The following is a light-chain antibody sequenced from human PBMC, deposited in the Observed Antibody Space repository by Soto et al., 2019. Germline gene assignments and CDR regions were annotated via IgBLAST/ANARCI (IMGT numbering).Light chain of an antibody. J-gene: IGKJ1*01. V-gene: IGKV1-5*03. CDR1: QSISSW. CDR3: QQYSSYWT. CDR2: RAS. Sequence: DSQMTQSASTLSASVGDRVTITCRASQSISSWLAWYQQKPGKAPKLLIYRASSLESGVPSRFSGSGSGTEFTLTISSLQPDDFADYYCQQYSSYWTFGQGTKVDIK.